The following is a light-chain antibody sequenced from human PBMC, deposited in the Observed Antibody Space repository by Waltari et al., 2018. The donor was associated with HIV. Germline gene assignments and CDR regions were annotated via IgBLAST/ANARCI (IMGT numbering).Light chain of an antibody. J-gene: IGKJ4*01. CDR3: QQRSNWLT. CDR2: DES. Sequence: EIVLTQSPATLSLSPGERATLSCRASQSVGSYLALYQQKPGQAPRLLIYDESKRATGIPARFSGSGSGTDFTLTISSLEPEDFAVYYCQQRSNWLTFGGGTKVEIK. V-gene: IGKV3-11*01. CDR1: QSVGSY.